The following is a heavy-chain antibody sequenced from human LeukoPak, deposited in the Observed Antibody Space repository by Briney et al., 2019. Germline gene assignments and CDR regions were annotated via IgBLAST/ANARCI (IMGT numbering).Heavy chain of an antibody. D-gene: IGHD3/OR15-3a*01. V-gene: IGHV3-7*03. Sequence: GGSLRLSCVASGFSFGKYWMSWVRQAPGKGLEWVANIKLDGGEKNYVDSVKGRFTISRDNTKNSLYLQMNSLRAEDTAVFYCARDQYDTWSRRGNFDSWGQGTLVIVSS. CDR3: ARDQYDTWSRRGNFDS. CDR1: GFSFGKYW. J-gene: IGHJ4*02. CDR2: IKLDGGEK.